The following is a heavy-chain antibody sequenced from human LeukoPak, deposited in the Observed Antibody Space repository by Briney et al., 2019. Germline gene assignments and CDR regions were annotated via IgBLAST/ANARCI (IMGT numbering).Heavy chain of an antibody. CDR3: ARDRGSYEAFDI. V-gene: IGHV4-39*07. J-gene: IGHJ3*02. Sequence: PSETLSLTCTVSGGSISSSSYYWGWIRQPPGKGLEWIGSIYYTGSTYYNPSLKSRVTISVDTSKNQFSLKLNSVIAADTAVFYCARDRGSYEAFDIWGQGTTVTVSS. D-gene: IGHD1-26*01. CDR2: IYYTGST. CDR1: GGSISSSSYY.